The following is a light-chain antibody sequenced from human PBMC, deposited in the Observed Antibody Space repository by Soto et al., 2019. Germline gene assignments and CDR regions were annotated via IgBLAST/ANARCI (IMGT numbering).Light chain of an antibody. CDR2: VAS. CDR3: RQYGSSPYT. V-gene: IGKV3-20*01. J-gene: IGKJ2*01. CDR1: QSVGTNY. Sequence: EIVLTQSPGTLSLSPGERATLSCRASQSVGTNYLAWYQQKPGQAPRLLIYVASNRATGIPDRFSGSGSGTDFTLTISRLEPEDFAVYYCRQYGSSPYTFGQGTKLEIK.